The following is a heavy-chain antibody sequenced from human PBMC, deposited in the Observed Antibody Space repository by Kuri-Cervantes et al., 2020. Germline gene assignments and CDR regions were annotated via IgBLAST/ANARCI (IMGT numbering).Heavy chain of an antibody. CDR1: GFTFSSYA. V-gene: IGHV3-30*04. D-gene: IGHD3-10*01. J-gene: IGHJ4*02. CDR3: ASSNEPYYFDY. Sequence: GESMKISCAASGFTFSSYAMSWVRQAPGKGLQCVAVISYDGRNKYYADSVKGRFTISRDNSKNTLYLQMNSLRAEDTAVYYCASSNEPYYFDYWGQGTLVTVSS. CDR2: ISYDGRNK.